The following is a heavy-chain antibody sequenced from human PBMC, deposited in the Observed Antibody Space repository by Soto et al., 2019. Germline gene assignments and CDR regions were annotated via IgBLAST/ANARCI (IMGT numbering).Heavy chain of an antibody. V-gene: IGHV3-23*01. Sequence: SGGSLRLSCAASGFTFSSYAMSWVRQAPGKGLEWVSAITGSGGTTYYTDSVKGRFTISRDSSKNTLYLQMNSLRAEDTAVYYCAKALSTMNTGWFDPWGQGTLVTVSS. CDR3: AKALSTMNTGWFDP. CDR1: GFTFSSYA. CDR2: ITGSGGTT. D-gene: IGHD4-17*01. J-gene: IGHJ5*02.